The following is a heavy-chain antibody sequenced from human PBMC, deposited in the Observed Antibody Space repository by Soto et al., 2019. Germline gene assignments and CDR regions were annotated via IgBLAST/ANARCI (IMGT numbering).Heavy chain of an antibody. J-gene: IGHJ4*02. CDR1: GYSFTSYW. D-gene: IGHD2-15*01. V-gene: IGHV5-51*01. Sequence: GGSLKISCKGSGYSFTSYWIVWVRQFPGKGLEWMGIIYPGNSDTRYSPSFLGHVAISADKSISTAYLQWSSLKASDTAIYYCATPGYCSGHSCYDTLDYWGQGTLVTVSS. CDR2: IYPGNSDT. CDR3: ATPGYCSGHSCYDTLDY.